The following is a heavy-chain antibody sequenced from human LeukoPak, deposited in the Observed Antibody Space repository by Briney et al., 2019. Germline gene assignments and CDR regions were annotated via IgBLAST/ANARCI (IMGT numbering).Heavy chain of an antibody. V-gene: IGHV4-59*01. CDR2: IYYSGST. Sequence: PSETLSLTCTVSGGSISRNYWNWIRQPPGKGLEWIGYIYYSGSTNYNPSLKSRVTISVDTSKNQFSLKLSSVTAADTAVYYCARDLGGDQGFDPWGQGTLVTVSS. J-gene: IGHJ5*02. CDR3: ARDLGGDQGFDP. D-gene: IGHD2-21*02. CDR1: GGSISRNY.